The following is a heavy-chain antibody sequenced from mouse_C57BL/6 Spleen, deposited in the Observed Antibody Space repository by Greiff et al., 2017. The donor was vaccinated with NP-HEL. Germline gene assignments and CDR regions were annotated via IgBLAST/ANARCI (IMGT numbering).Heavy chain of an antibody. CDR2: IYPGDGDT. J-gene: IGHJ3*01. CDR3: ARKGDGSSPFAY. D-gene: IGHD1-1*01. V-gene: IGHV1-80*01. Sequence: VQLVESGAELVKPGASVKISCKASGYAFSSYWMNWVKQRPGKGLEWIGQIYPGDGDTNYNGKFKGKATLTADKSSSTAYMQLSSLTSEDSAVYFCARKGDGSSPFAYWGQGTLVTVSA. CDR1: GYAFSSYW.